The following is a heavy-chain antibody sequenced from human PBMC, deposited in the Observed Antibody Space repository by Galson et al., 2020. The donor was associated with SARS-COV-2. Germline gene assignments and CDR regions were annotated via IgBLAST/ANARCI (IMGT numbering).Heavy chain of an antibody. J-gene: IGHJ4*02. V-gene: IGHV3-74*01. CDR2: INSDGTTT. CDR1: GVTLSSYW. Sequence: GVTLSSYWMHWIRQVPGKGLVWVALINSDGTTTSYAESVKGRFTISRDNAKNTLYLQMNSLRAEDTAIYYCVSGMYCSGDSCYGWGQGTLVTVSS. CDR3: VSGMYCSGDSCYG. D-gene: IGHD2-15*01.